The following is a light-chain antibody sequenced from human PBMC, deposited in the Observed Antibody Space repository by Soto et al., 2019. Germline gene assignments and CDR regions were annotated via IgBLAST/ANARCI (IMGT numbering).Light chain of an antibody. CDR1: RSDVGSYNL. Sequence: QSVLTQPASVSGSTGQSITISCTGSRSDVGSYNLVSWYQQYPGKAPKLMIYEVSKRPSGVSNRFSGSKSRNTASLTISGLQAEDEADYYCCSYAGTYVLGTGTKV. CDR2: EVS. J-gene: IGLJ1*01. V-gene: IGLV2-23*02. CDR3: CSYAGTYV.